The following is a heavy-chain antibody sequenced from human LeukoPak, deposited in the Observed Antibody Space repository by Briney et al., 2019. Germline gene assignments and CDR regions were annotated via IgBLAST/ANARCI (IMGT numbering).Heavy chain of an antibody. J-gene: IGHJ4*02. CDR3: TFAAAY. D-gene: IGHD6-25*01. CDR2: IKGKSDGGTI. CDR1: GFIFSNAW. V-gene: IGHV3-15*01. Sequence: GGSLRLSCAASGFIFSNAWMNWVRQAPGKGLEWVGRIKGKSDGGTIDYAAPVQGRFAISRDDSKNTVFLQMTSLKTEDTAIYYCTFAAAYWGQGTLVTVSS.